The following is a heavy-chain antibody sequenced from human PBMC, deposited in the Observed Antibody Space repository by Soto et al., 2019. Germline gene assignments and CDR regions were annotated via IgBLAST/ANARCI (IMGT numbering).Heavy chain of an antibody. D-gene: IGHD1-7*01. CDR3: ATVTGTRPYDAFDI. Sequence: QVQLVQSGAEVKKPGSSVKVSCKASGGTFSSYAISWVRQAPGQGLEWMGGIIPIFGTANYAQKFEGRVTITAEESTSTAYMELSSLRSEDTAVYYCATVTGTRPYDAFDIWGQGTMVTVSS. V-gene: IGHV1-69*01. CDR2: IIPIFGTA. J-gene: IGHJ3*02. CDR1: GGTFSSYA.